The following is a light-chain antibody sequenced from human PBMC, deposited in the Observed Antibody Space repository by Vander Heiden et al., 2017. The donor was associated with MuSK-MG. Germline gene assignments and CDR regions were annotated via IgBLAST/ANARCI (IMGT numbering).Light chain of an antibody. J-gene: IGKJ1*01. Sequence: DIQMTQSPSSLSASVGDKVTITCRASQGIVSYVAWYQQKPGKAPNLLIYAATILQSGVPSRFSGSGSGTDFTLTISGLQPEDIATYYCQKYNSAPRTFGQGTKVEIK. CDR1: QGIVSY. CDR2: AAT. V-gene: IGKV1-27*01. CDR3: QKYNSAPRT.